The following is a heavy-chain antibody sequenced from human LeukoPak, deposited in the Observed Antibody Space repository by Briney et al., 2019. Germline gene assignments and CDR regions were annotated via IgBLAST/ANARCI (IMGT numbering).Heavy chain of an antibody. CDR3: AKGGQDFDFWRFDY. Sequence: GGSLRLSCAASGFSFSVYAMSWVRQAPGKGLEWVSSISGSGGRTYYTNSVKGRFTISRENFKNTVYLEMNNLGAEDTALYYYAKGGQDFDFWRFDYWGQGNLVIVSS. J-gene: IGHJ4*02. V-gene: IGHV3-23*01. CDR2: ISGSGGRT. CDR1: GFSFSVYA. D-gene: IGHD3-3*01.